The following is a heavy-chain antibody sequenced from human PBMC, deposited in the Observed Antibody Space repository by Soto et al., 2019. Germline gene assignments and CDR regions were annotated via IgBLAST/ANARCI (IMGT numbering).Heavy chain of an antibody. Sequence: GGSLRLSCAASGFTFSSYAMHWVRQAPGKGLEWVAVIAYDGRNKYYADSVKGRFTISRDNSKNTLYLQMNSLRIEDTAAYYCARDLERVFDYWGQGTLVTVSS. V-gene: IGHV3-30*04. CDR2: IAYDGRNK. J-gene: IGHJ4*02. CDR1: GFTFSSYA. D-gene: IGHD1-1*01. CDR3: ARDLERVFDY.